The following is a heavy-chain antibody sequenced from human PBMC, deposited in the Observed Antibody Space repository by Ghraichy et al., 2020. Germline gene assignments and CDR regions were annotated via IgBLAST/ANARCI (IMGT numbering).Heavy chain of an antibody. CDR2: ISGSGGST. D-gene: IGHD3-22*01. J-gene: IGHJ3*02. CDR3: AKDQGGGYYSKDAFDI. V-gene: IGHV3-23*01. CDR1: GFTFSSYA. Sequence: GGSLRLSCAASGFTFSSYAMSWVRQAPGKGLEWVSAISGSGGSTYYADSVKGRFTISRDNSKNTLYLQMNSLRAEDTAVYYCAKDQGGGYYSKDAFDIWGQGTMVTVSS.